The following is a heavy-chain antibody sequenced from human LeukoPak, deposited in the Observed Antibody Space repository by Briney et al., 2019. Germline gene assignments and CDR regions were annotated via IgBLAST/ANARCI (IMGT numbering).Heavy chain of an antibody. Sequence: ASVKVSCKASGCTFPSYFMHWVRQAPGQGLEWMGIINPTGGSTTYAQKFQGRVTMTRGTSTSTVYMELSGLRSDDTAVYYCARTAARRFDYWGQGTLVTVSS. CDR1: GCTFPSYF. J-gene: IGHJ4*02. V-gene: IGHV1-46*01. CDR3: ARTAARRFDY. D-gene: IGHD6-6*01. CDR2: INPTGGST.